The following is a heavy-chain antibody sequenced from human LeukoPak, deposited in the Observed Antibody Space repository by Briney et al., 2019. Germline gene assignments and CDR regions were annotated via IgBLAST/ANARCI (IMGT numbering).Heavy chain of an antibody. V-gene: IGHV4-4*09. Sequence: PSETLSLTCTVSGGPISDNYWSWIRQPPGKGLEWIGYIYSSGGTSYNPSLQSRVTISEDKSKNQFSLRLTSVTAADTAVYYCARRRFAVPGTVWFDPWGQGTLVTVSS. CDR3: ARRRFAVPGTVWFDP. J-gene: IGHJ5*02. D-gene: IGHD6-19*01. CDR1: GGPISDNY. CDR2: IYSSGGT.